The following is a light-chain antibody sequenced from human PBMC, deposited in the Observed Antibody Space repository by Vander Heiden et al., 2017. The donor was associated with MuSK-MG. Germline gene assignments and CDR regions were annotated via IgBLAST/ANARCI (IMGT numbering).Light chain of an antibody. CDR3: QSADSSGTWV. Sequence: SYELTQPPSVSVSPGQTARITCSGDALPKQYAYWYQQKPGQAPVLVIYKDSERPSGIPERFSGSSSGKTVTLTISGVQAEDEAYYYCQSADSSGTWVFGGGTKLTVL. CDR1: ALPKQY. CDR2: KDS. V-gene: IGLV3-25*03. J-gene: IGLJ3*02.